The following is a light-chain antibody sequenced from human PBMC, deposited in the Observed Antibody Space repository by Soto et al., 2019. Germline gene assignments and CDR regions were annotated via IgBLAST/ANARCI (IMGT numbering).Light chain of an antibody. CDR2: AAS. CDR3: QQSYSTRLT. CDR1: QSLSSD. Sequence: DLQMTQSPSSLSASVGDRVTITCRASQSLSSDLSLYQQKPGKAPKLLIYAASSLQSGVRSRFSGSGSGTDFTLTTSSLQPEDFATYYCQQSYSTRLTFGGGTKVEIK. J-gene: IGKJ4*01. V-gene: IGKV1-39*01.